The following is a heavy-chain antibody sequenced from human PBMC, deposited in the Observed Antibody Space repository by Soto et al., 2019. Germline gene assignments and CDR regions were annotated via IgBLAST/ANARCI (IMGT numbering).Heavy chain of an antibody. J-gene: IGHJ6*02. Sequence: QVQLVQSGAEVKKPGASVKVSCKASGYTFTSYGISWVRQAPGQGLEWMGWISAYNGKTNYAQKLQGRVTMPTDTSTSTAYMELRSLRSDDTAVYYCARDLLGYYDSSGEDYYYGMDVWGQGTTVTVSS. CDR1: GYTFTSYG. CDR3: ARDLLGYYDSSGEDYYYGMDV. V-gene: IGHV1-18*01. D-gene: IGHD3-22*01. CDR2: ISAYNGKT.